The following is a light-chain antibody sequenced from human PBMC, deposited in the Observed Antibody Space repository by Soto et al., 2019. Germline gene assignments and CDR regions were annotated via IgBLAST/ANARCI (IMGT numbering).Light chain of an antibody. CDR3: QSYDSSLSGSV. J-gene: IGLJ3*02. CDR1: SSNIGAGY. CDR2: GNS. Sequence: QSVLTQPPSVSGAPGQRVTISCTGSSSNIGAGYVHWYQQLPGTAPKLLIYGNSNRPSGVPDRFSGSKSGTLASLAITGLQAEDEADYCCQSYDSSLSGSVFGGGTKRTVL. V-gene: IGLV1-40*01.